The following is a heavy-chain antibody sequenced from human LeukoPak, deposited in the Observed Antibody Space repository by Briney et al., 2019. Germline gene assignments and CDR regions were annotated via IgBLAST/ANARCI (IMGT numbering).Heavy chain of an antibody. D-gene: IGHD6-13*01. J-gene: IGHJ6*03. CDR1: GGTFSSYA. CDR2: IIPIFGTA. CDR3: ARVAAAYYYYYYMDV. V-gene: IGHV1-69*05. Sequence: WASVKVSCKASGGTFSSYAISWVRQAPGQGLEWMGGIIPIFGTANYAQKFQGRVTITTDESTSTAYMELSSLRSEDTAVYYCARVAAAYYYYYYMDVWGKGTTVTVSS.